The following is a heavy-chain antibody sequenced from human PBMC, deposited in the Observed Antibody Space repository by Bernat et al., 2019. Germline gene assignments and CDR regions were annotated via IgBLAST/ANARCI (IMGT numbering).Heavy chain of an antibody. V-gene: IGHV4-59*08. CDR2: IYYSGGT. Sequence: QVQLQESGPGLVKPSETLSLTCTVSGGSISGYYWSWIRQPPGKGLEWIGNIYYSGGTKYNPSLKSRVTISVDPSKNQFSLKLSSVTAAYTAVYYFARHGLGLKGNWHFDLWGRGTLVTVS. D-gene: IGHD6-19*01. J-gene: IGHJ2*01. CDR1: GGSISGYY. CDR3: ARHGLGLKGNWHFDL.